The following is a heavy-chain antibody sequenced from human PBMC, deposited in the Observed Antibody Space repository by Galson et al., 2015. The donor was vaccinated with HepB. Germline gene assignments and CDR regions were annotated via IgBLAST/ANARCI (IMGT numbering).Heavy chain of an antibody. CDR1: GGTSSSYA. J-gene: IGHJ4*02. Sequence: SVKVSCKASGGTSSSYAISWVRQAPGQGLEWMGGIIPIFGTANYAQKFQGRVTITADESTSTAYMELSSLRSEDTAVYYCARANDFWSGYYRPYYFDYWGQGTLVTVSS. D-gene: IGHD3-3*01. CDR2: IIPIFGTA. CDR3: ARANDFWSGYYRPYYFDY. V-gene: IGHV1-69*13.